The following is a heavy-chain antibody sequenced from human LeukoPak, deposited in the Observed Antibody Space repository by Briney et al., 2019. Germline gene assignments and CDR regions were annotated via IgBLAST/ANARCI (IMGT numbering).Heavy chain of an antibody. V-gene: IGHV4-59*01. J-gene: IGHJ5*02. CDR2: IIYSGST. Sequence: PSETLSLTCTVSGGSINNYYWSWIRQPPGKGLEWIGYIIYSGSTNYNPSLKSRVTISVDTSKNHFSLKLSSVTAADTAVYYCAKTIGYSNAGGRFDPWGQGTLVTVSS. CDR3: AKTIGYSNAGGRFDP. CDR1: GGSINNYY. D-gene: IGHD5-18*01.